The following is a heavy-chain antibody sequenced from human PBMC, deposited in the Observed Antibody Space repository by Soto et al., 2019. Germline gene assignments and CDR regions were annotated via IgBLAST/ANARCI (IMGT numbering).Heavy chain of an antibody. Sequence: SVEVSCKVSGYTFCRAGMHWVRQAPGQGLEWLAWINAINGDTKYSQRFQGRLTVSRDTSANTAYLQLSSLRFEDTAVYYCARWLRSVLDYWGQGTLVTVSS. CDR1: GYTFCRAG. CDR3: ARWLRSVLDY. J-gene: IGHJ4*02. CDR2: INAINGDT. D-gene: IGHD5-12*01. V-gene: IGHV1-3*01.